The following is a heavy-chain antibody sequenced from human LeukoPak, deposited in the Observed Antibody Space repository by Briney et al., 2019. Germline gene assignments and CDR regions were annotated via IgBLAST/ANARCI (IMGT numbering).Heavy chain of an antibody. V-gene: IGHV3-48*01. Sequence: PGGSLRLSCAASGFTFSSYSMNWVRQAPGKGLEWVSYISSSSSTIYYADSVKGRFTISRDNAKNSLYLQMNSLRAEDTAVYYCATAGVRDYDFWSGPNYFDYWGQGTLVTVSS. J-gene: IGHJ4*02. D-gene: IGHD3-3*01. CDR2: ISSSSSTI. CDR1: GFTFSSYS. CDR3: ATAGVRDYDFWSGPNYFDY.